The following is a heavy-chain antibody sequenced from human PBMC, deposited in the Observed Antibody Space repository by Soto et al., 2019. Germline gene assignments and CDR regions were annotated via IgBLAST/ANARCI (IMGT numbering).Heavy chain of an antibody. CDR1: GGSVSSGSYY. CDR3: AAHSGYDYYYYGMDV. V-gene: IGHV4-61*01. CDR2: IYYSGST. D-gene: IGHD5-12*01. J-gene: IGHJ6*02. Sequence: SETLSLTCTVSGGSVSSGSYYWSWIRQPPGKGLEWIGYIYYSGSTNYNPPLKSRVTISVDTSKNQFSLKLSSVTAADTAVYYCAAHSGYDYYYYGMDVWGQGTTVTVSS.